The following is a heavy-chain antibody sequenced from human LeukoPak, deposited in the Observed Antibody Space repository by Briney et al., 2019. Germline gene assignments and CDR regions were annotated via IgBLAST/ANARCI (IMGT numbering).Heavy chain of an antibody. CDR2: INWNGAWT. CDR1: GFKFDDYG. Sequence: GGALRLSCAASGFKFDDYGMSWVRQAPGKGLEWVCDINWNGAWTGYADSVKGRFAISRDNAKNSLYLQMNSLRAEDTALYYCAGYYYDSSRGFDLWGQGTLVTVSA. J-gene: IGHJ5*02. D-gene: IGHD3-22*01. V-gene: IGHV3-20*04. CDR3: AGYYYDSSRGFDL.